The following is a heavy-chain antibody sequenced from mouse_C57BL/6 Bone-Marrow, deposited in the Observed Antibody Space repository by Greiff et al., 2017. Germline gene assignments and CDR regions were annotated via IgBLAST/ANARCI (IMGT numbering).Heavy chain of an antibody. J-gene: IGHJ4*01. Sequence: VQLQQPGAELVMPGASVKLSCKASGYTFTSYWMHWVKQRPGQGLEWIGEIDPSDSYTNYNQKFKGKSTLTVDKSSSTAYMQRSSLTSEDSAVYYCARGASYYSNFYAMDYWGQGTSVTVSS. CDR2: IDPSDSYT. D-gene: IGHD2-5*01. V-gene: IGHV1-69*01. CDR1: GYTFTSYW. CDR3: ARGASYYSNFYAMDY.